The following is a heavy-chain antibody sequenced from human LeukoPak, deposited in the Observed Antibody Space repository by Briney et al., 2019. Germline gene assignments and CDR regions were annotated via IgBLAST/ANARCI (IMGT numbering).Heavy chain of an antibody. Sequence: SGGSLRLSCAASGFTFSSYAMSWVRQAPGKGLEWVSAISGSGGSTYYADSVKGRFTISRDNSKNTLYLQMNSLRAEDTAVYYCAKDCSSPSSRLFDYGGQGTLVTVSS. CDR1: GFTFSSYA. CDR3: AKDCSSPSSRLFDY. D-gene: IGHD2-2*01. J-gene: IGHJ4*02. V-gene: IGHV3-23*01. CDR2: ISGSGGST.